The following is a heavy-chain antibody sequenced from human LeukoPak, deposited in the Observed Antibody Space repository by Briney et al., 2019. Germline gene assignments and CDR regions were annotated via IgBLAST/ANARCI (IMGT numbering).Heavy chain of an antibody. V-gene: IGHV3-48*01. D-gene: IGHD5-12*01. Sequence: GGSLRLSCAASGFTFSSYSMNWVRQAPGKGLEWISYITTSGGAKNYADSVKGRFTISRDNAENSLYLQMSSLRAEDTAVYYCARNENSGWGYFDYWGQGTLVTVSS. CDR2: ITTSGGAK. J-gene: IGHJ4*02. CDR1: GFTFSSYS. CDR3: ARNENSGWGYFDY.